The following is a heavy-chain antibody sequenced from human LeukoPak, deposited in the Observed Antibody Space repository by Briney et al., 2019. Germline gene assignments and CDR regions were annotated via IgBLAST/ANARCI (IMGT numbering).Heavy chain of an antibody. CDR1: GGSISSYY. CDR3: ARDDFWSGYYDY. Sequence: PSETLSLTCTVSGGSISSYYWSWIRQPAGKGLEWIGRIYTSGTTNYNPSLKSRVTMSVDTSKNQFSLKLSTVTAADTAVYYCARDDFWSGYYDYWGQGTLVTVSS. CDR2: IYTSGTT. J-gene: IGHJ4*02. V-gene: IGHV4-4*07. D-gene: IGHD3-3*01.